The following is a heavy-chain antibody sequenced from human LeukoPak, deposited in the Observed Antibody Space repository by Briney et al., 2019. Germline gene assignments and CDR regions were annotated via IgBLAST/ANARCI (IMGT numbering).Heavy chain of an antibody. CDR3: AREAIFGVTDGAFDI. Sequence: SDTLSLTCTVSGDSISSYYWSWIRQPPGEGLEWIGYIYYTGSTNYNLSLKSRVIISVDTSKNQFSLKLSSVTAADTAVYYCAREAIFGVTDGAFDIWGQGTMVTVSS. CDR1: GDSISSYY. CDR2: IYYTGST. D-gene: IGHD3-3*01. V-gene: IGHV4-59*12. J-gene: IGHJ3*02.